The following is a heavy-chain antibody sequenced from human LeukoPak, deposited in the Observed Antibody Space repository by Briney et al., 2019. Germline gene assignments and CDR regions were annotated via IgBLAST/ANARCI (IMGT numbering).Heavy chain of an antibody. Sequence: GGSLRLSCAASGFTFSSYGMHWVRQAPGKGLEWVAVIWYDRSNKYYADSVKGRFTISRDNSKNTLYLQMNSLRAEDTAVYYCATDSGTEQLVAPTDYWGQGTLVTVSS. CDR3: ATDSGTEQLVAPTDY. J-gene: IGHJ4*02. CDR1: GFTFSSYG. CDR2: IWYDRSNK. V-gene: IGHV3-33*01. D-gene: IGHD6-6*01.